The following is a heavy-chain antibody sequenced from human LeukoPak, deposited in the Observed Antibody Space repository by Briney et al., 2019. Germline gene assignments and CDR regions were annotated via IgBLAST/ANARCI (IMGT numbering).Heavy chain of an antibody. Sequence: PSQTLSLTCTVSGVSISSGGYYWSWIRQHPGKGLEWIGYIYYSGSIYYNPSLKSRVTISVDTSKNQFSLKLSSVTAADTAVYYCARDGCLRGLCLPWAFDIWGQGTMVTVSS. CDR2: IYYSGSI. J-gene: IGHJ3*02. CDR3: ARDGCLRGLCLPWAFDI. V-gene: IGHV4-31*03. CDR1: GVSISSGGYY. D-gene: IGHD3-10*01.